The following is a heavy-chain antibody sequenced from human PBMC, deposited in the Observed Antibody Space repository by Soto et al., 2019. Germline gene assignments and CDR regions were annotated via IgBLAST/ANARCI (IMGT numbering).Heavy chain of an antibody. Sequence: ESLKISCKGSGYSFSTYWIGWVRQMPGKGLEWMGIIYPGDSETTYNPSFQGQVTMSADKSINTAYLQWSSLKASDTAMYYCARIDTGGYNYYYYGMDAWGQGTTVTVSS. J-gene: IGHJ6*02. CDR1: GYSFSTYW. V-gene: IGHV5-51*01. CDR2: IYPGDSET. CDR3: ARIDTGGYNYYYYGMDA. D-gene: IGHD2-8*02.